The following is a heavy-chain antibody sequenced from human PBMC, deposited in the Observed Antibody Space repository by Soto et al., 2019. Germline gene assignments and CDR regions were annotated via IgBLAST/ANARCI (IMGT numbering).Heavy chain of an antibody. CDR3: ERVMVDATDHDYYYYGMDV. CDR1: GYSFTSYW. V-gene: IGHV5-51*01. D-gene: IGHD2-8*01. Sequence: RGESLKISCKGSGYSFTSYWIGWVRQMPGKGLEWMGIIYPGDSDTRYSPSFQGQVTISADKSISTAYLQWSSLKASDTAMYYCERVMVDATDHDYYYYGMDVWGKGTTVTVSS. J-gene: IGHJ6*04. CDR2: IYPGDSDT.